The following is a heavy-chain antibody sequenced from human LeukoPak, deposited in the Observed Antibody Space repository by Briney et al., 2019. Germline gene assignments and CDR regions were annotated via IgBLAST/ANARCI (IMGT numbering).Heavy chain of an antibody. J-gene: IGHJ5*02. D-gene: IGHD3-10*01. CDR2: ISGSGGST. CDR1: GFTFSSYA. CDR3: ARDIRNYYDSGAYGWFDP. Sequence: GGSLRLSCAASGFTFSSYAMSWVRQAPGKGLEWVSAISGSGGSTYYADSVKGRFTISRDNSKNTVYLQMNSLRAEDTATYYCARDIRNYYDSGAYGWFDPWGQGTLVPVSS. V-gene: IGHV3-23*01.